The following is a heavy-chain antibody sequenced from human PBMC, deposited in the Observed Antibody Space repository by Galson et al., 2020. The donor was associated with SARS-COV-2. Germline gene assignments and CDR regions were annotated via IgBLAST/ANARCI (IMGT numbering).Heavy chain of an antibody. Sequence: GGSLSLSCAASGFTFRNYAMSWVRQAPGKGLEWVSSISGDGGSTLFADSVKVRFTISRGNSKDTLYLRMNSLRVEDTAVYFCAKVADSRKLLFAAFDIWGQGTMVTVSS. CDR3: AKVADSRKLLFAAFDI. D-gene: IGHD3-10*02. J-gene: IGHJ3*02. CDR1: GFTFRNYA. CDR2: ISGDGGST. V-gene: IGHV3-23*01.